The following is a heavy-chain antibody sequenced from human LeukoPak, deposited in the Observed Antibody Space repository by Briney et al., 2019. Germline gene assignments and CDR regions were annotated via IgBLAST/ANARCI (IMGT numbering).Heavy chain of an antibody. D-gene: IGHD3-22*01. J-gene: IGHJ4*02. CDR1: GFTVSSSY. CDR3: AKDRRHYYESSGYYGDSDY. CDR2: IYSGGST. Sequence: GGSLRLSCAASGFTVSSSYMSWVRQPPGKGLEWVSVIYSGGSTYYADSVKGRFTISRDNSKNTVYLQMNSLRAEDTAVYYCAKDRRHYYESSGYYGDSDYWGQGTLVTVSS. V-gene: IGHV3-53*01.